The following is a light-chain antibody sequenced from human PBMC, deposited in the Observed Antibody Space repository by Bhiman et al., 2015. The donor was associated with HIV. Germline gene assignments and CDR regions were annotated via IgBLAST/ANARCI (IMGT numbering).Light chain of an antibody. CDR1: SSDIAIYDY. J-gene: IGLJ2*01. CDR2: DVT. V-gene: IGLV2-14*03. Sequence: QSALTQPASVSGSPGQSITISCTGTSSDIAIYDYVSWYQQHPGQAPKLLIFDVTNRPSGVSSRFSGSKSGNTASLVISGLQAEDESDYYCSSYTMNRGVVFGGGTRLTVL. CDR3: SSYTMNRGVV.